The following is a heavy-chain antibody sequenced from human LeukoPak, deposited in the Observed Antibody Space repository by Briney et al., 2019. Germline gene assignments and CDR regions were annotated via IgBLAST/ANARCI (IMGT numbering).Heavy chain of an antibody. V-gene: IGHV1-2*02. CDR1: GYTFTGYY. D-gene: IGHD6-19*01. CDR3: ARVGSSGWYRWGPLDY. Sequence: ASVKVSCKASGYTFTGYYMHWVRQAPGQGLEWMGWINPNSGGTNYAQKFQGRVTMTRDTSISTAYMELSRLRSDDTAVYYCARVGSSGWYRWGPLDYWGQGTLVTVSS. CDR2: INPNSGGT. J-gene: IGHJ4*02.